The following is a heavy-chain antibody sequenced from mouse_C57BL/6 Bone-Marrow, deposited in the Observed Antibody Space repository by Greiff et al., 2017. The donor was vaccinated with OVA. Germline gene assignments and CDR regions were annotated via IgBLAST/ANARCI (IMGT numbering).Heavy chain of an antibody. CDR3: ARGGYGSSSYWYFDV. CDR2: FYPYNDDT. Sequence: QVQLQQSGAELVKPGASVKMSCKASGYTFTTYPIEWMKQNHGKSLEWIGNFYPYNDDTKYNEKFKGKATLTVEKSSSTVYLELSRLTSDDSAVYYCARGGYGSSSYWYFDVWGTGTTVTVSS. CDR1: GYTFTTYP. D-gene: IGHD1-1*01. V-gene: IGHV1-47*01. J-gene: IGHJ1*03.